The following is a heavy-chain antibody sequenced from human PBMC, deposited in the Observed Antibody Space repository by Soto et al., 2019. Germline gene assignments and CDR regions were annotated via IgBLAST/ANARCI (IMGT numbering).Heavy chain of an antibody. CDR2: INPNNGAT. Sequence: QVQLVQSGAEVKKPGASVKVSCKAPRYIFTAYFMHWVRQAPGQGLEWMGWINPNNGATHYGLSFQGRVTMTRDKSISTAYMELSSLRSDVTAVYYCASHDPGARFDPWGQGTLVIVSS. D-gene: IGHD1-1*01. CDR1: RYIFTAYF. CDR3: ASHDPGARFDP. V-gene: IGHV1-2*02. J-gene: IGHJ5*02.